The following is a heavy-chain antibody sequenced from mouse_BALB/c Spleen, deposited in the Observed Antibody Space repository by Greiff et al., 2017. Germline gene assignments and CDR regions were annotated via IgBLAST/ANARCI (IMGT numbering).Heavy chain of an antibody. Sequence: QVQLKQSGPGLVAPSQSLSITCTVSGFSLTSYDISWIRQPPGKGLEWLGVIWTGGGTNYNSAFMSRLSISKDNSKSQVFLKMNSLQTDDTAIYYCVREGYDDAMDYWGQGTSVTVSS. CDR1: GFSLTSYD. J-gene: IGHJ4*01. CDR3: VREGYDDAMDY. CDR2: IWTGGGT. D-gene: IGHD2-2*01. V-gene: IGHV2-9-2*01.